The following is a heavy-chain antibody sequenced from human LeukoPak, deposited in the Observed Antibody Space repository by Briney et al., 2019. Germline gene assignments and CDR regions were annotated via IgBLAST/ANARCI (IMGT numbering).Heavy chain of an antibody. Sequence: RRSRRLSCAAAAFTFSSYCMGWDRQAPGKGMEWEAAIWYDASNKYYADSAKGRFTISRASSKHTLYLQMSRLRAEDTAVYYCARDLYDSSGYYHYYYYGMDVWGQGTTVTVSS. CDR1: AFTFSSYC. D-gene: IGHD3-22*01. V-gene: IGHV3-33*08. CDR2: IWYDASNK. J-gene: IGHJ6*02. CDR3: ARDLYDSSGYYHYYYYGMDV.